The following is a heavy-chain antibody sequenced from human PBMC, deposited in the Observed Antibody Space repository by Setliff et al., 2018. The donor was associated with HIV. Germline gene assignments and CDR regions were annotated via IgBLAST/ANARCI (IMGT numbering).Heavy chain of an antibody. CDR3: VRKSIAARPVDY. CDR2: IYWNDDK. CDR1: GFPLSTSEVG. Sequence: SGPTLVNPTQTLTLTCTFSGFPLSTSEVGVGWIRQPPGKALEWLALIYWNDDKRYSPSLKSRLTITKDTSKNQVVLTMTNMDPVDTATYYCVRKSIAARPVDYWGQGTLVTVSS. J-gene: IGHJ4*02. V-gene: IGHV2-5*01. D-gene: IGHD6-6*01.